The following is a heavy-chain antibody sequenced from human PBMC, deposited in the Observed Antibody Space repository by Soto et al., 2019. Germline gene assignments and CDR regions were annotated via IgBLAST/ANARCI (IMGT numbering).Heavy chain of an antibody. V-gene: IGHV4-39*01. Sequence: TLSLTCTVSGGSIISSSYWGWIRQPPGKGLEWIGSIYSIGSTYYNPSLKSRVTISVDTSKNQFSLKLSSVTAADTAVYYCRRSSRYSTDVWGQGT. J-gene: IGHJ6*02. CDR2: IYSIGST. D-gene: IGHD6-13*01. CDR3: RRSSRYSTDV. CDR1: GGSIISSSY.